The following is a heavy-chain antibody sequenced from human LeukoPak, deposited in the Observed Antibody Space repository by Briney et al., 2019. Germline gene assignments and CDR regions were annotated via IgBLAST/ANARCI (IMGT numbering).Heavy chain of an antibody. CDR1: GYTFTSYY. V-gene: IGHV1-69*13. J-gene: IGHJ4*02. D-gene: IGHD5-24*01. CDR2: IIPIFGTA. CDR3: AREIGPIQLHLWGSAFDY. Sequence: ASVKVSCKASGYTFTSYYMHWVRQAPGQGLEWMGGIIPIFGTANYAQKFQGRVTITADESTSTAYMELSSLRSEDTAVYYCAREIGPIQLHLWGSAFDYWGQGTLVSVSS.